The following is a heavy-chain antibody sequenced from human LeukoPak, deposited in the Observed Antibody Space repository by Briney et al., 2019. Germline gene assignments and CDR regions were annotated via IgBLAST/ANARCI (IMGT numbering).Heavy chain of an antibody. CDR2: IIPIFGTA. CDR3: ARDGYDSSGYYYYMDV. Sequence: GASVKVSCKASGGTFSSYAISWVRQAPGQGLEWMGGIIPIFGTANYAQKFQGRVTITADKSTSTAYMELSSLRSEDTAVYYCARDGYDSSGYYYYMDVWGNGTTVTVSS. V-gene: IGHV1-69*06. CDR1: GGTFSSYA. D-gene: IGHD3-22*01. J-gene: IGHJ6*03.